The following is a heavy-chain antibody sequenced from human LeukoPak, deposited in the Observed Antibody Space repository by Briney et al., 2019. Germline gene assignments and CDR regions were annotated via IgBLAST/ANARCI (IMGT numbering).Heavy chain of an antibody. J-gene: IGHJ4*02. Sequence: GGSLRLSCAASGFTVSSNYMSWVRQAPGKGLEWVSAISGSGGSTYYADSVKGRFTISRDNSKNTLYLQMNSLRVEDTAFYYCAKDNRRHYTSGPNPDSLHWGQGALVTVSS. CDR1: GFTVSSNY. D-gene: IGHD6-19*01. CDR3: AKDNRRHYTSGPNPDSLH. V-gene: IGHV3-23*01. CDR2: ISGSGGST.